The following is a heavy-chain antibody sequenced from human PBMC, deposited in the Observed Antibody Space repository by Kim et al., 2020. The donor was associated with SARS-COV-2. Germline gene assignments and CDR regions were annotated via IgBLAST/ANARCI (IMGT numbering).Heavy chain of an antibody. CDR1: GLPFSIQW. D-gene: IGHD3-10*01. J-gene: IGHJ6*02. Sequence: GGSLRLSCATSGLPFSIQWMSWVRQAPGKGLEWVANINEDETERYYSDSVEGRLTFSRDNGRNSVYLQMNSLRVDDTALYYCASLHYYGMNFWGQGTTVIVSS. V-gene: IGHV3-7*01. CDR2: INEDETER. CDR3: ASLHYYGMNF.